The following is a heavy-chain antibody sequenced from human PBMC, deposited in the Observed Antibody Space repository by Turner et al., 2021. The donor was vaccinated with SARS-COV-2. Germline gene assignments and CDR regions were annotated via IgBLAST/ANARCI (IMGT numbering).Heavy chain of an antibody. V-gene: IGHV3-33*01. CDR2: IFYDVSNK. D-gene: IGHD3-22*01. CDR3: ARDHYYDSSGYTLDAFDI. J-gene: IGHJ3*02. CDR1: GFTFSSYG. Sequence: SGFTFSSYGMHWVRQAPGKGLEWVAVIFYDVSNKYYADSVKGRFTSSRDNSKNTLYLQMNSLRAEDTAVYYCARDHYYDSSGYTLDAFDIWGQGTMVTISS.